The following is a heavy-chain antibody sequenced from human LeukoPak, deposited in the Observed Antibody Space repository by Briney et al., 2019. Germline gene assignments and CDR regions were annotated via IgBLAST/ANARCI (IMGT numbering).Heavy chain of an antibody. CDR1: GFSFSSYS. CDR3: ARDYVYAFDY. Sequence: GGSLRLSCAASGFSFSSYSINWVRQAPGKGLEWVSYISGDGNAKHYTDSVKGRFTISRDNAKNALYLQMNSLRAEDTAVYFCARDYVYAFDYWGQGTLVTVSS. CDR2: ISGDGNAK. J-gene: IGHJ4*02. D-gene: IGHD2/OR15-2a*01. V-gene: IGHV3-48*01.